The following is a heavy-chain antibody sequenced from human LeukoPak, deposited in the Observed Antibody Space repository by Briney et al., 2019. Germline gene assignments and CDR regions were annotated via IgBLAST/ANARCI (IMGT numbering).Heavy chain of an antibody. CDR2: IWYDGSYE. D-gene: IGHD6-19*01. CDR3: GRGFSSVWYFNDY. V-gene: IGHV3-33*08. CDR1: GFTFDDYT. Sequence: GGSLRLSCAASGFTFDDYTMHWVRQAPGKGLEWVAVIWYDGSYEYYADSVKGRFTISRDNSKNTLFLQMNSLRADDTAVYYCGRGFSSVWYFNDYWGQGTLVTVSS. J-gene: IGHJ4*02.